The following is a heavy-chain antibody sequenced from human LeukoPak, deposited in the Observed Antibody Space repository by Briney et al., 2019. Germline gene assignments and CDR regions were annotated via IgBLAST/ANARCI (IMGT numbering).Heavy chain of an antibody. CDR1: GFTFDNYA. CDR3: AKNLDCGSESYYNPIFDY. J-gene: IGHJ4*02. Sequence: PGRSLRLSCAASGFTFDNYAMHWVRQAPGKGLEWVSSITWNSGNLDYADSVKGRFTISRDNAKNALYLQMNSLTAEDSAFYYCAKNLDCGSESYYNPIFDYWGQGTLVTVSS. D-gene: IGHD3-10*01. V-gene: IGHV3-9*01. CDR2: ITWNSGNL.